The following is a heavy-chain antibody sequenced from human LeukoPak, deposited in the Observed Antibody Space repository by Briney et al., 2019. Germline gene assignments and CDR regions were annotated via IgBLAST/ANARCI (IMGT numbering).Heavy chain of an antibody. V-gene: IGHV4-39*07. CDR2: IYYSGST. Sequence: SETLSLTCTVSGGSISSSSYYWGWIRQPPGKGLEWIGSIYYSGSTYYNPSLKSRVTISVDTSKNQFSLKLSSVTAADTAVYYCARRPSGTSGWYFDLWGRGTLVTVSS. CDR1: GGSISSSSYY. D-gene: IGHD3-10*01. CDR3: ARRPSGTSGWYFDL. J-gene: IGHJ2*01.